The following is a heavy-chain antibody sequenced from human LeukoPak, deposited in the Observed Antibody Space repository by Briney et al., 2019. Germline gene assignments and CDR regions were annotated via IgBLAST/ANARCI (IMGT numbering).Heavy chain of an antibody. CDR1: GGSISSYY. J-gene: IGHJ3*02. Sequence: SETLSLTCTVSGGSISSYYWSWIRQPPGKGLEWIGYIYYSGSTNYNPSLKSRVTISVDTSKNQISLKLSSVTAADTAVYYCAREYYDSSDDVFDIWGQGTMVTVSS. V-gene: IGHV4-59*01. D-gene: IGHD3-22*01. CDR2: IYYSGST. CDR3: AREYYDSSDDVFDI.